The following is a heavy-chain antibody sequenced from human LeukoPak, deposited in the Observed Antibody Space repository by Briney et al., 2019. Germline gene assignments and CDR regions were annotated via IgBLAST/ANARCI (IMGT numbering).Heavy chain of an antibody. CDR2: MNPNSGNT. V-gene: IGHV1-8*01. Sequence: GASVKVSCKASGYTFTSYDINWVRQATGQGLEWMGWMNPNSGNTGYAQKFQGRVTMTRNTSISTAYMELSSLRSEDTAVYYCARDLRRLAVAGIDYWGQGTLVTVSS. CDR3: ARDLRRLAVAGIDY. J-gene: IGHJ4*02. CDR1: GYTFTSYD. D-gene: IGHD6-19*01.